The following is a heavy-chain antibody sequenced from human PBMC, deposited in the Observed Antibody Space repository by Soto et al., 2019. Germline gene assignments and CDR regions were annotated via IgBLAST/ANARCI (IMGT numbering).Heavy chain of an antibody. CDR3: ARDRLYCSGGSCYSGNYYYGMDV. J-gene: IGHJ6*02. Sequence: SETLSLTCTVSGGSISSGDDYWSWIRQPPGKGLEWIGYIYYSGSTYYNPSLKSRVTISVDTSKNQFSLKLSSVTAADTAVYYCARDRLYCSGGSCYSGNYYYGMDVWGQGTTVTVSS. CDR2: IYYSGST. V-gene: IGHV4-30-4*01. D-gene: IGHD2-15*01. CDR1: GGSISSGDDY.